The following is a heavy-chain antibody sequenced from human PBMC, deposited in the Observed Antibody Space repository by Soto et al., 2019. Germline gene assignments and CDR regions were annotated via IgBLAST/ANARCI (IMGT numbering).Heavy chain of an antibody. Sequence: SETLSLTCTVSGGSISSYYWSWIRQPPGKGLEWIGYIYYSGSTNYNPSLKSRVTISVDTSKNQFSLKLSSVTAADTAVYYCARRYGTTFAYWGQGTLVTVSS. CDR1: GGSISSYY. J-gene: IGHJ4*02. D-gene: IGHD1-7*01. CDR2: IYYSGST. CDR3: ARRYGTTFAY. V-gene: IGHV4-59*01.